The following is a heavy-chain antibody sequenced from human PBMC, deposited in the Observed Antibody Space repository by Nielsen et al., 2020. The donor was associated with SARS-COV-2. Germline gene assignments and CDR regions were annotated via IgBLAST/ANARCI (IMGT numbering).Heavy chain of an antibody. CDR2: IHYSGTA. Sequence: WIRQPPGKGLEWLAYIHYSGTANYNPSLKSRGLVSIDTSKNQFSLKLSSVTAADTAVYYCATDGFSFGTFDYWGQGALVTVSS. J-gene: IGHJ4*02. D-gene: IGHD1-1*01. V-gene: IGHV4-59*01. CDR3: ATDGFSFGTFDY.